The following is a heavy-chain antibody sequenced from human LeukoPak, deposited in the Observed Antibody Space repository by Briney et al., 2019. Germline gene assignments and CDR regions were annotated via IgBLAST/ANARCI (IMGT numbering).Heavy chain of an antibody. CDR3: TTDRDALRY. V-gene: IGHV3-15*07. CDR1: GFTFSDAW. CDR2: IKSKTYGGTT. J-gene: IGHJ4*02. Sequence: GGSLRLSCAASGFTFSDAWMNWVRQAPGKGLEWVGRIKSKTYGGTTDYAAPVKGRFTTSRDDSRNTLYLQMDSLKTEDTAVFYCTTDRDALRYWGQGTLVTVSS. D-gene: IGHD2-21*02.